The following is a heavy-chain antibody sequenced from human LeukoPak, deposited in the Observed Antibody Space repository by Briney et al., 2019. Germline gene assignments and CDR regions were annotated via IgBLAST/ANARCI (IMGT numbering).Heavy chain of an antibody. D-gene: IGHD6-6*01. V-gene: IGHV3-53*01. CDR2: IYRRGDT. CDR3: AKVYSARTYAFDM. J-gene: IGHJ3*02. Sequence: GGSLRLSCAASGFTFSDYSMYWVRQSPGKGLEWVSVIYRRGDTDYADSVKGRFSVSRDSYGNTLYLQMNSLRGEDTAVYYCAKVYSARTYAFDMWGQGTVVSVSA. CDR1: GFTFSDYS.